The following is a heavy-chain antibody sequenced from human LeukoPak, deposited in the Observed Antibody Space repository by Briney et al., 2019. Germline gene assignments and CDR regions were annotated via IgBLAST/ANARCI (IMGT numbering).Heavy chain of an antibody. J-gene: IGHJ4*02. CDR2: ISGSGGST. CDR3: AKVRSVGIRPLLDY. CDR1: GFTFSSYA. Sequence: GGSLRLSCAASGFTFSSYAMSWVRQAPGKGLEWVSAISGSGGSTYYADSVKGRFTISRDNSKNTLYLQMNSLRAEDTAVYYCAKVRSVGIRPLLDYWGQGTLVTVSS. V-gene: IGHV3-23*01. D-gene: IGHD1-14*01.